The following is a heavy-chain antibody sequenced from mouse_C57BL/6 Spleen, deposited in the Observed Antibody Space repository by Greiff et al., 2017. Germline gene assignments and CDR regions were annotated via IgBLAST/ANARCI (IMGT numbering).Heavy chain of an antibody. J-gene: IGHJ2*01. CDR2: INYDGSST. Sequence: EVQLQESEGGLVQPGSSMKLSCTASGFTFSDYYMAWVRQVPEKGLEWVANINYDGSSTYYLDSLKSRFIISRDNAKNILYLQMSSLKSEDTATYYCAREGYYGRGYYFDYWGQGTTLTVSS. CDR1: GFTFSDYY. D-gene: IGHD1-1*01. V-gene: IGHV5-16*01. CDR3: AREGYYGRGYYFDY.